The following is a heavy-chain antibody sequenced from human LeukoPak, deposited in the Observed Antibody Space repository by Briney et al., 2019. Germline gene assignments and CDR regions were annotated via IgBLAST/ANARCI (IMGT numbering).Heavy chain of an antibody. D-gene: IGHD3-22*01. CDR1: GFTFSSYA. V-gene: IGHV3-23*01. CDR2: ISGSGGST. CDR3: AKVYYDSSGSNYFDY. J-gene: IGHJ4*02. Sequence: GGSLRLSCAASGFTFSSYAMSWVRQAPGKGLEWVSAISGSGGSTYYTDSVKGRFTISRDNSKNTLYLQMNSLRAEDTAVYYCAKVYYDSSGSNYFDYWGQGTLVTVSS.